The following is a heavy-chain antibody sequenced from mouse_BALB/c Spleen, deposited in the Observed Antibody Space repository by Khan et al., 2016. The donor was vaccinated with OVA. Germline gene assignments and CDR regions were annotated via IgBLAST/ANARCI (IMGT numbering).Heavy chain of an antibody. Sequence: QVQLKQSGPELVRPGVSVKISCKGSGYTFTDYVMYWVKQSHAESLEWIGLISTYSGNTNYNQKFKGKATMTVDKSSTTAYMELARLTSEDSAIXYCARPAYDGYYDYWGQGTTLTVSS. CDR3: ARPAYDGYYDY. CDR2: ISTYSGNT. V-gene: IGHV1S137*01. D-gene: IGHD2-3*01. J-gene: IGHJ2*01. CDR1: GYTFTDYV.